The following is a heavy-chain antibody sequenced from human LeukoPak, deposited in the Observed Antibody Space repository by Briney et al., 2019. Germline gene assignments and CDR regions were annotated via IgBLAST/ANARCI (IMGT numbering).Heavy chain of an antibody. J-gene: IGHJ4*02. CDR3: AKEGSSPFDY. CDR2: IRYDGSNK. D-gene: IGHD6-6*01. Sequence: GGSLRLSCAASGFTFSSYGMHWVRQAPGKGLEWVAFIRYDGSNKYYADSVKGRLTISRDNSKNTLYLQMNSLRAEDTAVYYCAKEGSSPFDYWGQGTLVTVSS. CDR1: GFTFSSYG. V-gene: IGHV3-30*02.